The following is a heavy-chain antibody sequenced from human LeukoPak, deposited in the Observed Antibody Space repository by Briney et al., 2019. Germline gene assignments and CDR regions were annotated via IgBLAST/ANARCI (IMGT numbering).Heavy chain of an antibody. CDR1: GASISSGGYY. CDR3: ARDHNGLFDY. D-gene: IGHD1-14*01. CDR2: IYYSGST. Sequence: SETLSLTCTVSGASISSGGYYWRWLRQHPGKGLEWIGYIYYSGSTYYNPSLKSRVTISVDTSKNQFSLKLSSVTAADTAVYYCARDHNGLFDYWGQGTLVTVSS. V-gene: IGHV4-31*03. J-gene: IGHJ4*02.